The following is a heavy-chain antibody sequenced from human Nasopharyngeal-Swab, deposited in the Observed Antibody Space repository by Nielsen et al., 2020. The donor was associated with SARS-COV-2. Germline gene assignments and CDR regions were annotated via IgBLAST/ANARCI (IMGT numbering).Heavy chain of an antibody. V-gene: IGHV4-39*01. CDR2: IYYSGST. Sequence: ETLSLTCTVSGGSISSSSYYWGWIRQPPGKGLEWIGSIYYSGSTYYNPSLKSRVTISVDTSKNQFSLKLSSVTAADTAVYYCARQGPDCSGGSCYSGHWGQGTLVTVSS. J-gene: IGHJ4*02. CDR1: GGSISSSSYY. D-gene: IGHD2-15*01. CDR3: ARQGPDCSGGSCYSGH.